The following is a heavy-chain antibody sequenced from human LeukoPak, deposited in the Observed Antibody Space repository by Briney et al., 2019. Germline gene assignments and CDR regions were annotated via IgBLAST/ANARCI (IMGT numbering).Heavy chain of an antibody. D-gene: IGHD1-14*01. V-gene: IGHV3-21*01. CDR3: AGEIEPRNYYSYAMDV. CDR2: ISSGSSYI. J-gene: IGHJ6*02. CDR1: GFTFSSYN. Sequence: GGSLRLSCAASGFTFSSYNMNWVRQAPGKGLEWVSSISSGSSYIYYSDSVKGRFTISRDNAKNSLSLQMNSLRAEDTAVYYCAGEIEPRNYYSYAMDVWGQGTTVTVSS.